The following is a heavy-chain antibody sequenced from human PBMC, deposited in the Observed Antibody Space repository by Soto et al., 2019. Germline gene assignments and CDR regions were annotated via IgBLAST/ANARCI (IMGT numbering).Heavy chain of an antibody. CDR2: IYYSGST. D-gene: IGHD3-10*01. V-gene: IGHV4-61*01. J-gene: IGHJ4*02. Sequence: SETLSLTCTVSGGSVSSGSYYWSWIRQPPGKGLEWIGYIYYSGSTNYNPSLKSRVTISVDTSKNQFSLKLSSVTAAYTAVYYCASILEGFGAFDYWGQGTLVTVSS. CDR1: GGSVSSGSYY. CDR3: ASILEGFGAFDY.